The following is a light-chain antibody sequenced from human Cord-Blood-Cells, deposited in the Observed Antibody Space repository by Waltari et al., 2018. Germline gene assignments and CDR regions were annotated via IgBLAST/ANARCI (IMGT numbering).Light chain of an antibody. CDR3: QQYDNLLT. J-gene: IGKJ4*01. V-gene: IGKV1-33*01. CDR1: QNISNY. CDR2: DSS. Sequence: DIQMTHPPSSLSASVGDRVTITCQASQNISNYLNWYQQKPGKAPKILVYDSSTLETGVPSRFSGSGSGTDFTFTISSLQPEDIATYYCQQYDNLLTFGGGTKVEIK.